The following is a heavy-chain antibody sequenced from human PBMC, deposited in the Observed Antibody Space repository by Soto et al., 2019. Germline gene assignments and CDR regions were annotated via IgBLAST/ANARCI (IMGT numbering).Heavy chain of an antibody. J-gene: IGHJ5*02. CDR2: INAGNGNT. D-gene: IGHD4-4*01. CDR1: GYTFTDYV. CDR3: AREKLRTTLSSYNWFDP. V-gene: IGHV1-3*01. Sequence: ASVKVSCKASGYTFTDYVIHWVRQATGQELEWMGWINAGNGNTKYSQKFQGRVTIVRDTSANTAHMELSSLRSEDTAVYYCAREKLRTTLSSYNWFDPWGQGTLVTVSS.